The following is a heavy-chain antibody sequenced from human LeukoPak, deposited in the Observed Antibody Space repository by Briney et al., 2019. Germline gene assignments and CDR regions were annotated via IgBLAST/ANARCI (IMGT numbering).Heavy chain of an antibody. CDR1: GVSISSGGYS. V-gene: IGHV4-30-2*01. D-gene: IGHD3-3*01. Sequence: SQTLSLTCAVSGVSISSGGYSWSWIRQPPGKGLEWIGYIYHSGSTYYNPSLKSRVTISVDRSKNQFSLKLSSVTAADTAVYYCAREDPSLDDAFDIWGQGTTVTVSS. CDR3: AREDPSLDDAFDI. CDR2: IYHSGST. J-gene: IGHJ3*02.